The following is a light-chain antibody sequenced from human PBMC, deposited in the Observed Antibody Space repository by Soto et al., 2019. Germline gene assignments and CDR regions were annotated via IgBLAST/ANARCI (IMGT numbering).Light chain of an antibody. V-gene: IGKV1-6*01. J-gene: IGKJ1*01. Sequence: MTQSPSTLSASVGEKIIISCRASRDVGSDVSWYQQKPGQAPKLLIYAASNLYTGVPSRFSGSRSGTDFTLTISSLQPEDFASYYCLQDYGDSWTFGQGTKVEIE. CDR2: AAS. CDR3: LQDYGDSWT. CDR1: RDVGSD.